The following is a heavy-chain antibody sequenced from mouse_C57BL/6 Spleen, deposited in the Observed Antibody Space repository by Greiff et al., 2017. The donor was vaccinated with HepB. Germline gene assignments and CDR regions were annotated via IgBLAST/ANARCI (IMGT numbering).Heavy chain of an antibody. J-gene: IGHJ2*01. V-gene: IGHV1-59*01. Sequence: VQLQQPGAELVRPGTSVKLSCKASGYTFTSYWMHWVKQRPGQGLEWIGVIDPSDSYTNYNQKFKGKATLTVDTSSSTAYMQLSSLTSEDSAVYYCARKSSPYYFDYWGQGTTLTVSS. CDR3: ARKSSPYYFDY. D-gene: IGHD1-1*01. CDR2: IDPSDSYT. CDR1: GYTFTSYW.